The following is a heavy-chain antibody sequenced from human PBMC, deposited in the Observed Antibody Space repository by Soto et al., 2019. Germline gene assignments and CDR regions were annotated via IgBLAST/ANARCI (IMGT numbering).Heavy chain of an antibody. D-gene: IGHD3-16*01. V-gene: IGHV3-7*01. J-gene: IGHJ4*02. CDR1: GFNVMSYW. CDR2: VKEDGSEL. CDR3: ARDIGFDYVN. Sequence: GGSLRLSCAVSGFNVMSYWMSWVRQAPGKGLEWVASVKEDGSELYYLHSVRGRFSMTRDSAGNALHLTMNYLSAEDTGVYFCARDIGFDYVNWGQGIPVTVSS.